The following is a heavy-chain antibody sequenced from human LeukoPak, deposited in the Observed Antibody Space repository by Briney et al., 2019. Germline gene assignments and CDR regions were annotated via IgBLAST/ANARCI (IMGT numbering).Heavy chain of an antibody. CDR3: ARRYDSSGFHVSDAFDM. Sequence: GESLKISCKGSEYRFSNYWIAWVRQMPGKGLEWMGMINPGDSESKYSPSFQGQVTMSVDKSSSTAFLQWKSLKVADTAMYFCARRYDSSGFHVSDAFDMWGQGTMVTVSS. V-gene: IGHV5-51*01. D-gene: IGHD3-22*01. CDR2: INPGDSES. J-gene: IGHJ3*02. CDR1: EYRFSNYW.